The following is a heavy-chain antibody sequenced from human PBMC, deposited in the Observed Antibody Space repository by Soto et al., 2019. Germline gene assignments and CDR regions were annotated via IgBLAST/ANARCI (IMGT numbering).Heavy chain of an antibody. J-gene: IGHJ3*02. V-gene: IGHV3-53*04. Sequence: EVQLVESGGGLVQPGGSLRLSCAASGFTVSSNYMSWVRQAPGKGLEWVSVIYSGGSTYYADSVKGRFTISRHNSKNTLYLQINSLRAEDTAVYYSARLYYDFWSGHPDAFDIWGQGTMVPVSS. CDR1: GFTVSSNY. CDR2: IYSGGST. D-gene: IGHD3-3*01. CDR3: ARLYYDFWSGHPDAFDI.